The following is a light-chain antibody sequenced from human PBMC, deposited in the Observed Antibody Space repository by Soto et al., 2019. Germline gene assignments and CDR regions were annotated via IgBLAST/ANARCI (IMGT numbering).Light chain of an antibody. J-gene: IGKJ2*01. V-gene: IGKV3-20*01. CDR1: QSVSSSY. CDR2: GAS. CDR3: QQYGSSPYT. Sequence: EIVLTQSPGTLSLSPGERATLSCRASQSVSSSYLAWYQQKLGQAPRLLIYGASSRATGIPDRFSGSRSGTDFTLTISRLEPEDFAVYYCQQYGSSPYTFGQGTKVDIK.